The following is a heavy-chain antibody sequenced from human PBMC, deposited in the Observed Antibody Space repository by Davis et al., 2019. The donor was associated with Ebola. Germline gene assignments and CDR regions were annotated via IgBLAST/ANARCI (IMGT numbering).Heavy chain of an antibody. Sequence: MPSETLSLTCAVYGGSFSGYYWGWIRQPPGKGLEWIGEINHSGSTNYNPSLKSRVTISVDTSKNQFSLKLSSVTAADTAGYYCARLMYSSGWYGAWFDPWGQGTLVTVSS. V-gene: IGHV4-34*01. D-gene: IGHD6-19*01. CDR1: GGSFSGYY. CDR3: ARLMYSSGWYGAWFDP. J-gene: IGHJ5*02. CDR2: INHSGST.